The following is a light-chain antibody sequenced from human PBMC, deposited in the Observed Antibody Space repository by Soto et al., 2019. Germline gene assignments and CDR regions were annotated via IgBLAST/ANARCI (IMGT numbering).Light chain of an antibody. J-gene: IGLJ2*01. Sequence: QSALTQPPSASGSPGQSVTISCTGTSSDVGGYNYVSWYQQHPDKAPKLIIYEVSKRPSGVPDRFSGSKSGNTASLTVSGLQAEDEDDYYCSSYGGYNNVIFGVGTKGTVL. V-gene: IGLV2-8*01. CDR2: EVS. CDR3: SSYGGYNNVI. CDR1: SSDVGGYNY.